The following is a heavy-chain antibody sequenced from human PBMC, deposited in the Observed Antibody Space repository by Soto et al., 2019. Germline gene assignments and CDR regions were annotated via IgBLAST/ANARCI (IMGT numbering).Heavy chain of an antibody. V-gene: IGHV4-4*02. Sequence: QVHLLESGPGLVEPSGTLSLTCTVSGGSFSSRNRWSWVRQSPGKGLEWIGEVSHSGSTNSNPSLKGRVTISLDKSNNQFSLNLESMTAADAAVYFCANTRGLGLMDAWGKGTTVVVSS. CDR1: GGSFSSRNR. J-gene: IGHJ6*03. D-gene: IGHD2-2*01. CDR2: VSHSGST. CDR3: ANTRGLGLMDA.